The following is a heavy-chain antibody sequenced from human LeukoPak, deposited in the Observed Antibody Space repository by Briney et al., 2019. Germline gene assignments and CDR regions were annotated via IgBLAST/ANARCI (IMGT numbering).Heavy chain of an antibody. V-gene: IGHV4-34*01. CDR1: GGSFSGYY. J-gene: IGHJ5*02. CDR3: ARLWSS. Sequence: PSETLSLTCAVYGGSFSGYYWSWIRQPPGKGLEWIGEINHSGSTNYNPSLKSRVTISVDTSKNQFSLKVTSVTAADTAVYYCARLWSSWGQGTLVTVSS. D-gene: IGHD3-3*01. CDR2: INHSGST.